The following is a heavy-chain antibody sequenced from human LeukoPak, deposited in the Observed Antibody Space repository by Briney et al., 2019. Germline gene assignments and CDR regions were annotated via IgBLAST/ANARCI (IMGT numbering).Heavy chain of an antibody. CDR3: AGEHSARGPVPAANDY. CDR1: RGTFSSYA. D-gene: IGHD2-2*01. J-gene: IGHJ4*02. Sequence: SVKVSCKASRGTFSSYAISWVRQAPGQGLEWMGRIIPILGLANYAQKLQGRATITADKSTSTAYMELSSLGSEDTAVYYCAGEHSARGPVPAANDYWGQGTLVTVSS. V-gene: IGHV1-69*04. CDR2: IIPILGLA.